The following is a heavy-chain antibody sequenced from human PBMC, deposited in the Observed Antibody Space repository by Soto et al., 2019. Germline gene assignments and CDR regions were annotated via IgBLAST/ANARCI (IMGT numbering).Heavy chain of an antibody. CDR3: AKDGNYYDSSGIDY. D-gene: IGHD3-22*01. CDR1: GFTFDDYA. CDR2: ISWNSGSI. V-gene: IGHV3-9*01. Sequence: TGGSLRLSCAASGFTFDDYAMHWVRQAPGKGLEWVSGISWNSGSIGYADSVKGRFTISRDNAKNSLYLQMNSLRAEDTALYYCAKDGNYYDSSGIDYWGQGTLVTAPQ. J-gene: IGHJ4*02.